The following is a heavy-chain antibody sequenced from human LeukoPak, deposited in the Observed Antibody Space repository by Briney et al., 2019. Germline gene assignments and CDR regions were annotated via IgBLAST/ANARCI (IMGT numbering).Heavy chain of an antibody. Sequence: GESLKISCKGSGYSFTSYWIGWVRQMLGKGLEWKGIIYPGDSDTRYSPSFQGQVTISADKSISTAYLQWSSLKASDTAMYYCARGQDYGGYMAPFDYWGQGTLVTVSS. J-gene: IGHJ4*02. CDR1: GYSFTSYW. D-gene: IGHD5-12*01. CDR3: ARGQDYGGYMAPFDY. V-gene: IGHV5-51*01. CDR2: IYPGDSDT.